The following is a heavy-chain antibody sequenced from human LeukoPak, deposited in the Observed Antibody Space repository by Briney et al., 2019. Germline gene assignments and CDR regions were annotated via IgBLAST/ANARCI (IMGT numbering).Heavy chain of an antibody. CDR3: ARVGWLQLGSWFDP. Sequence: ASVKVPCKASGGTFSSYAISWVRQAPGQGLEWMGGIIPIFGTANYAQKFQGRVTITTDESTSTAYMELSSLRSEDTAVYYCARVGWLQLGSWFDPWGQGTLVTVSS. J-gene: IGHJ5*02. V-gene: IGHV1-69*05. CDR1: GGTFSSYA. D-gene: IGHD5-24*01. CDR2: IIPIFGTA.